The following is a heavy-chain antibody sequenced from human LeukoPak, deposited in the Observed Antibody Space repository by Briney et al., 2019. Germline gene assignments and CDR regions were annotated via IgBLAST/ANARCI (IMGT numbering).Heavy chain of an antibody. CDR2: INHSGST. CDR1: GGSFSGYY. D-gene: IGHD5-12*01. V-gene: IGHV4-34*01. J-gene: IGHJ4*02. CDR3: ARMWDFGYDSTKFDY. Sequence: SETLSLTCAVYGGSFSGYYWSWIRQPPGKGLEWIGEINHSGSTNYNPSLKSRVTIPVDTSKNQFSLKLSSVTAADTAVYYCARMWDFGYDSTKFDYWGQGTLVTVSS.